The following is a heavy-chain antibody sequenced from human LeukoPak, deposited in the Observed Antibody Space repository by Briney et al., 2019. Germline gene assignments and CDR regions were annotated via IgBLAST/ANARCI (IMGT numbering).Heavy chain of an antibody. D-gene: IGHD3-22*01. Sequence: SETLSLTCTVSGGSISDNSCSWIRQPAGKGLEWIGRIYYSGSTYYNPSLKSRVTISVDTSKNQFSLKLSSVTAADTAVYYCARQWGRYDSSGYYYRGAFDIWGQGTMVTVTS. CDR3: ARQWGRYDSSGYYYRGAFDI. CDR2: IYYSGST. V-gene: IGHV4-59*05. J-gene: IGHJ3*02. CDR1: GGSISDNS.